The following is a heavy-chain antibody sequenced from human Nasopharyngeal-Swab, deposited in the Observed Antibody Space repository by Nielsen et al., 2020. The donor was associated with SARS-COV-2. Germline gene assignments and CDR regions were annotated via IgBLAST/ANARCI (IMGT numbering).Heavy chain of an antibody. Sequence: WIRQPPGKGLEWIGYIYYSGSTNYNPSLKSRVTISVDTSKNQFSLKLSSVTAADTAVYYCARVLWFPYYMDVWGKGTTVTVSS. V-gene: IGHV4-59*01. CDR3: ARVLWFPYYMDV. D-gene: IGHD3-10*01. CDR2: IYYSGST. J-gene: IGHJ6*03.